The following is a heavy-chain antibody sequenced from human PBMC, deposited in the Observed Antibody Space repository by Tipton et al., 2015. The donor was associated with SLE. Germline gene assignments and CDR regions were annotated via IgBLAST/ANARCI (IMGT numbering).Heavy chain of an antibody. D-gene: IGHD3-10*01. CDR2: IYTSGST. CDR1: GGSISSGSYY. V-gene: IGHV4-61*02. CDR3: ARGISARGVIIIYYFDY. Sequence: TLSLTCTVSGGSISSGSYYWSWIRQPAGKGLEWIGRIYTSGSTNYNPSLKSRVTMSVDTSKNQFSLKLGSVTAADTAVYYCARGISARGVIIIYYFDYWGQGTLVTVSS. J-gene: IGHJ4*02.